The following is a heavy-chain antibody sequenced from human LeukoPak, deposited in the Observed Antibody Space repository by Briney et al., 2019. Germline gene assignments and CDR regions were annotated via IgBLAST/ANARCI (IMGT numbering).Heavy chain of an antibody. CDR2: ISSSSSYI. V-gene: IGHV3-21*01. J-gene: IGHJ4*02. Sequence: TGGSLRLSCTASGFTFSDYSMNWVRQAPGKGLEWVSSISSSSSYIYYADSVKGRFTISRDSAKNSLYLQMNSLRAEDTAVYYCARPESMYSSSSDYWGQGTLVTVSS. D-gene: IGHD6-6*01. CDR1: GFTFSDYS. CDR3: ARPESMYSSSSDY.